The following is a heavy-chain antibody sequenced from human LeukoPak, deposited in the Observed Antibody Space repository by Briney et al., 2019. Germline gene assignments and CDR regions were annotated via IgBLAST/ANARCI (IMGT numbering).Heavy chain of an antibody. CDR2: IIPIFGTA. CDR3: ARVAPRITMIVVVTPNWFDP. Sequence: SVKVSCTASGGTFSSYAISWVRQAPGQGLEWMGGIIPIFGTANYAQKFQGGVTITADESTSTAYMELRSLRSDDTAVYYCARVAPRITMIVVVTPNWFDPWGQGTLVTVSS. V-gene: IGHV1-69*13. J-gene: IGHJ5*02. CDR1: GGTFSSYA. D-gene: IGHD3-22*01.